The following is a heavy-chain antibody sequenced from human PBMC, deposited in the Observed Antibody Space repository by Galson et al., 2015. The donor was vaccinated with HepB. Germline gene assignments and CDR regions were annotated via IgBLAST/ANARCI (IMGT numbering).Heavy chain of an antibody. CDR1: GYSFRSYG. J-gene: IGHJ4*02. CDR2: ISSYTGNT. CDR3: ARDDTSGWLPLFDY. V-gene: IGHV1-18*01. Sequence: SVKVSCKASGYSFRSYGISWVRQAPGQGLEWMGWISSYTGNTNYAQKLQGRVTMTTDTSTSTAYMELRSLRSDDTAVYYCARDDTSGWLPLFDYWGQGTLVTVSS. D-gene: IGHD6-19*01.